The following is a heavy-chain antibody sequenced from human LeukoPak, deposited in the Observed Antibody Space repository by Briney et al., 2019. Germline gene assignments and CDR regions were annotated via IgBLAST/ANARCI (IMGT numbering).Heavy chain of an antibody. CDR1: GGSISSGDYY. V-gene: IGHV4-30-4*01. D-gene: IGHD4-11*01. Sequence: SETLSLTCTVSGGSISSGDYYWSWIRQPPGKGLEWIGYIYYSGSTYYNPSLKSRVTISVDTSKNQFSLKLSSVTAADTAVYYCARGRDTVLYYYYGMDVWGQGTTVSVS. CDR3: ARGRDTVLYYYYGMDV. J-gene: IGHJ6*02. CDR2: IYYSGST.